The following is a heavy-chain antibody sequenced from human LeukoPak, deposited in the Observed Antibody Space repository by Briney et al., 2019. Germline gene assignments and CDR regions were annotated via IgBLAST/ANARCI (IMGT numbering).Heavy chain of an antibody. V-gene: IGHV3-23*01. D-gene: IGHD3-10*01. J-gene: IGHJ4*02. CDR1: GFTFSNYA. CDR2: TSGSGGGT. CDR3: AKEPDAYGAGSFDF. Sequence: SGGSLRLSCAASGFTFSNYAMSWVRQAPGKGLQWVSSTSGSGGGTYYADSVKGRFTISRDNSQDTLYLHMNSLRVEDTAVYYCAKEPDAYGAGSFDFWGQGTLVTVSS.